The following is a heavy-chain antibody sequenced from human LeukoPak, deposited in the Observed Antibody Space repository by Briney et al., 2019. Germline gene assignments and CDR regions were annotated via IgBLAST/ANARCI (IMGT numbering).Heavy chain of an antibody. CDR1: GFTFSSYW. CDR2: IKQDGSEK. J-gene: IGHJ4*02. D-gene: IGHD2-21*02. V-gene: IGHV3-7*01. Sequence: GGSLRLSCVASGFTFSSYWMNWVRQAPGKGREWVANIKQDGSEKFYVDSVKGRFTISRDNAKNSLYLQMNSLRAEDTAVYYCAREGVTDFAYWGQGTLVTVSS. CDR3: AREGVTDFAY.